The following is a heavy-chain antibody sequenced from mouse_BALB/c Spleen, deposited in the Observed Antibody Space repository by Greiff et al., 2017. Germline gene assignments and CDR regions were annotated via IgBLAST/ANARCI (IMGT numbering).Heavy chain of an antibody. CDR2: IYPSDSYT. Sequence: VQLQQPGAELVRPGASVKLSCKASGYTFTSYWINWVKQRPGQGLEWIGNIYPSDSYTNYNQKFKDKATLTVDKSSSTAYMQLSSPTSEDSAVYYCTEGEYYYGTWFAYWGQGTLVTVSA. CDR3: TEGEYYYGTWFAY. V-gene: IGHV1-69*02. CDR1: GYTFTSYW. J-gene: IGHJ3*01. D-gene: IGHD1-1*01.